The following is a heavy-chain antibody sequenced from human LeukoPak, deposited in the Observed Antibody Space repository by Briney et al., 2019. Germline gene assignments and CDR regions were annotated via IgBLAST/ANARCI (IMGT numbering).Heavy chain of an antibody. CDR3: ARGLRDSSGYYYGPDY. CDR1: GFISSGFG. V-gene: IGHV3-33*01. Sequence: GGSLRLSCAASGFISSGFGMHWVRQAPGKGLEWVAVIWYDGTKKFYGESVKGRFTISRDNSKNTLYLQMISLRVEDTAVYFCARGLRDSSGYYYGPDYWGQGTLVAVSS. J-gene: IGHJ4*02. D-gene: IGHD3-22*01. CDR2: IWYDGTKK.